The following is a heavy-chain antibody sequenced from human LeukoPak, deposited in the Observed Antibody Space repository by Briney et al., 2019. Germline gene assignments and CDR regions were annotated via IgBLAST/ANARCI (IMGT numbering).Heavy chain of an antibody. J-gene: IGHJ4*02. CDR1: GGSFSGYY. D-gene: IGHD5-24*01. Sequence: SETLSLTCAVYGGSFSGYYWSWIRQPPGKGLEWIGSIFYSGNTYGNPSLKSRVTISVDTSKDQFSLKLNSVTAADTAVYYCARHRSKWLQSSFDYWGQGTLVTVSS. V-gene: IGHV4-34*12. CDR2: IFYSGNT. CDR3: ARHRSKWLQSSFDY.